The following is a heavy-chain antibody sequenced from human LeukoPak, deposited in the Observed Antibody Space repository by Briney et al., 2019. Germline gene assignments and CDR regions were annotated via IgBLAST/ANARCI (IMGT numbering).Heavy chain of an antibody. CDR2: IYHSGST. CDR1: GYSISSGYY. Sequence: TSETLSLTCAVSGYSISSGYYWGWIRQPPGKGLEWIGNIYHSGSTYYNPFLKSRVTISGDTSKNQFSLKLSSVTAADTAVYYCTGSGSYYKHFDYWGQGTLVTVSS. V-gene: IGHV4-38-2*01. CDR3: TGSGSYYKHFDY. J-gene: IGHJ4*02. D-gene: IGHD3-10*01.